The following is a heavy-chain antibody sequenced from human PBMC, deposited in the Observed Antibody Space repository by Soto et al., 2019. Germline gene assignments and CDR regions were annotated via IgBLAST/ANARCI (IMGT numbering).Heavy chain of an antibody. D-gene: IGHD4-17*01. J-gene: IGHJ4*02. V-gene: IGHV3-30*18. CDR1: GFTFSSYG. CDR2: ISYDGSNK. CDR3: AKGATVTTIDY. Sequence: QPGGSLRLSCAASGFTFSSYGMHWVRQAPGKGLEWVAVISYDGSNKYYADSVKGRFTISRDNSKNTLYLQMNSLRAEDTAVYYCAKGATVTTIDYWGQGTLVTVSS.